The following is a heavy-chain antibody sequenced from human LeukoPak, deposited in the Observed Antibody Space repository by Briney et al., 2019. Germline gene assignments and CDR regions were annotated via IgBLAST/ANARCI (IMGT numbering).Heavy chain of an antibody. CDR3: ARSGGWAAPLGY. CDR2: IYSSGTT. V-gene: IGHV4-4*07. J-gene: IGHJ4*02. Sequence: SETLSLTCSVSGGSISSYYWSWIRQPAGKGLEWIGRIYSSGTTNYNPSLQSRVTMSVDTSKNQFSLNLTSVTAADTVVYYCARSGGWAAPLGYWGQGTLVTVSS. D-gene: IGHD3-16*01. CDR1: GGSISSYY.